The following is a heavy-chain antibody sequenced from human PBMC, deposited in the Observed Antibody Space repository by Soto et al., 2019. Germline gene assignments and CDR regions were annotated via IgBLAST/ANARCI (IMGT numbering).Heavy chain of an antibody. V-gene: IGHV3-48*02. CDR1: GFTFSSYS. J-gene: IGHJ6*02. CDR3: ASFYGDYYPGGYYYGMDV. D-gene: IGHD4-17*01. CDR2: ISSSSSTI. Sequence: EVQLVESGGGLVQPGGSLRLSCAASGFTFSSYSMNWVRQAPGKGLEWVSYISSSSSTIYYADSVKGRFTISRDNAKNSLYLQMNSLRDEYTAVYYCASFYGDYYPGGYYYGMDVWGQGTTVTVS.